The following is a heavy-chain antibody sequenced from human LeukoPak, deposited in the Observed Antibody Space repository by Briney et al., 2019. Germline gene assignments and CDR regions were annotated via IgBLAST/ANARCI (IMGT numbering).Heavy chain of an antibody. CDR1: GGSISSYY. J-gene: IGHJ3*02. V-gene: IGHV4-59*01. D-gene: IGHD4-23*01. Sequence: SETLSLTCTVSGGSISSYYWSWIRQPPGKGLEWIGYINYSGSTNYNPSLKSRVTISVDTSKNQFSLKLSSVTAADTAVYYCARELGGNSLAFDIWGQGTMVTVSS. CDR3: ARELGGNSLAFDI. CDR2: INYSGST.